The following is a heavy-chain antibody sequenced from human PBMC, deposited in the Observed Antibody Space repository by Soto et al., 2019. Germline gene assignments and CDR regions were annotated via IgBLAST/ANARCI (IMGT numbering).Heavy chain of an antibody. J-gene: IGHJ6*02. D-gene: IGHD6-19*01. CDR3: GREFPYSSGWYGGRFGSMDV. Sequence: QVQLVESGGGVVQPGRSLRLSCAASGFTFSSYAMHWVRQAPGKGLEWVAVISYDGSNKYYADSVKGRFTISRDNSKSTLYLQMKSLRAEDTAVYYCGREFPYSSGWYGGRFGSMDVWGRGTTVTVSS. CDR1: GFTFSSYA. V-gene: IGHV3-30-3*01. CDR2: ISYDGSNK.